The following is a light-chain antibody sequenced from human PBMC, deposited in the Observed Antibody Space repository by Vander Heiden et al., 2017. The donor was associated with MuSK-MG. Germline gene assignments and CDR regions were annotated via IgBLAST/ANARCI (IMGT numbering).Light chain of an antibody. CDR3: QQFNSYPPLLT. V-gene: IGKV1-13*02. Sequence: AIQLTQSPSSLSASVGDRATITCRASQGISSALAWYQQKPGKAPKLLIYDASSLESGVPSRFSGSGSGTDFTLTISSLQPEDFATYYCQQFNSYPPLLTFGGGTKVEIK. CDR1: QGISSA. J-gene: IGKJ4*01. CDR2: DAS.